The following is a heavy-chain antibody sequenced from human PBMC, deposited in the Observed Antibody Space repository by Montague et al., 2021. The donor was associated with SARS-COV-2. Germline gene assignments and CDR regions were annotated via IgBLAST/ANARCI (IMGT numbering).Heavy chain of an antibody. CDR1: GGSVSSSGYY. CDR3: ARHRMGGLVVAAPNFFDP. D-gene: IGHD2-15*01. V-gene: IGHV4-39*01. Sequence: SETLSLTCTVSGGSVSSSGYYWGWIRQPPGKGLEWIGCIYFSGSSYHNPSLKSRVSISVDTSKNQFSLRLSSVTSADTAVYYCARHRMGGLVVAAPNFFDPWGQGTLVTVSS. CDR2: IYFSGSS. J-gene: IGHJ5*02.